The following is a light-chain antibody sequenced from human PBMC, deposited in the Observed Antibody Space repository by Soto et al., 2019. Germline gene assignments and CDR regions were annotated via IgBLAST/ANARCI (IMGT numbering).Light chain of an antibody. CDR3: QQYGISPRT. CDR1: QSVSSGC. CDR2: GAS. J-gene: IGKJ1*01. V-gene: IGKV3-20*01. Sequence: EIVLTQSPGTLSLSPGERATLSCRASQSVSSGCLAWFQQKPGQATRLLIYGASSRATGIPDRFSGSGSGTDFTLNISRIEPEDFAVYYCQQYGISPRTFGQGTRVEIK.